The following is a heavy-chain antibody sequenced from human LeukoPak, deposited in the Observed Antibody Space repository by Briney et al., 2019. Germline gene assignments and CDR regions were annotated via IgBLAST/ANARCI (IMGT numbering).Heavy chain of an antibody. Sequence: SETLSLTCTVSGYSISSGYYWGWIRPPPGKGLEWIGSIYHSGSTYYNPSLKSRVTISVDTSKNQFSLKLSSVTAADTAVYYCARHKDYYYSYMDVWGKGTTVTISS. CDR3: ARHKDYYYSYMDV. CDR2: IYHSGST. V-gene: IGHV4-38-2*02. CDR1: GYSISSGYY. J-gene: IGHJ6*03.